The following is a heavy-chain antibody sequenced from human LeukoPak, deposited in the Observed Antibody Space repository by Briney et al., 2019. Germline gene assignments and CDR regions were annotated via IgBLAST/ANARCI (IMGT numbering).Heavy chain of an antibody. Sequence: PGGSLRLSCAASEFTFSSYAMSWVRQAPGKGLERVSAISGSGGSTYYADSVKGRFTISRDNSKNTLYLQMNSLRAEDTAVYYCAKGRIVDTAYIAWGQGTLVTVSS. J-gene: IGHJ4*02. D-gene: IGHD5-18*01. CDR2: ISGSGGST. V-gene: IGHV3-23*01. CDR3: AKGRIVDTAYIA. CDR1: EFTFSSYA.